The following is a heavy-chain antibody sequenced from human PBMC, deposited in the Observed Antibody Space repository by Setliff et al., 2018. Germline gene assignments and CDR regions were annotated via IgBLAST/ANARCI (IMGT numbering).Heavy chain of an antibody. J-gene: IGHJ4*02. CDR1: GFSFSNYG. CDR3: ARDEASCGGDCYSRGYFDC. CDR2: ISGYTGNT. V-gene: IGHV1-18*01. D-gene: IGHD2-21*01. Sequence: ASVKVSCKASGFSFSNYGITWVRQAPGRGLEWLGWISGYTGNTNSVQKLRGRVTMTTDTSTSTAYLELGSLTTDDTAVYYCARDEASCGGDCYSRGYFDCWGQGTLVTVSS.